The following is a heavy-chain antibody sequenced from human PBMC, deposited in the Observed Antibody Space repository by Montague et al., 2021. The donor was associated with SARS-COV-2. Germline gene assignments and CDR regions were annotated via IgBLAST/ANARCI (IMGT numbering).Heavy chain of an antibody. CDR2: IKHTGFT. J-gene: IGHJ4*02. Sequence: SETLSLTCAVYGASFSGYFWTWVRQSPGKGLEWIGEIKHTGFTXXXPSXXXRVTISMDTSKNQFSLRLSSVTAADTAVYYCARGKDDITVVLVVTSSSSYFDSWSRRTPVTVSS. CDR3: ARGKDDITVVLVVTSSSSYFDS. CDR1: GASFSGYF. D-gene: IGHD3-10*01. V-gene: IGHV4-34*01.